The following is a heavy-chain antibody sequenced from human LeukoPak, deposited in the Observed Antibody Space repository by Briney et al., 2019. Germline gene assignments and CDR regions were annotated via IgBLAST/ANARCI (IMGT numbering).Heavy chain of an antibody. D-gene: IGHD1-26*01. CDR2: IYHSGST. CDR3: ATSGSYYDPFDY. V-gene: IGHV4-38-2*02. CDR1: GYSISSGYY. J-gene: IGHJ4*02. Sequence: KTSETLSLTCTVSGYSISSGYYWGWIRQPPGKGLEWIGSIYHSGSTYYNPSLKSRVTISVDTSKNQFSLKLSSVTAADTAVYYCATSGSYYDPFDYWGQGTLVTVSP.